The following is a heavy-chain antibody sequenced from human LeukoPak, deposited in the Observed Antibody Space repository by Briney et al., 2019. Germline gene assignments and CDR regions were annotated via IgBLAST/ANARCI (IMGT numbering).Heavy chain of an antibody. D-gene: IGHD3-22*01. V-gene: IGHV3-7*01. CDR2: IKEDGSEK. Sequence: GGSLRLSCAASGFIFSSYWMAWVRQAPGKGLEWVANIKEDGSEKNYVDSVKGRFTISRDNAKNSLYLQMNSLRAEDTAVYYCARDLSYYDSSGYQRSAEYFQHWGQGTLVTVSS. CDR3: ARDLSYYDSSGYQRSAEYFQH. J-gene: IGHJ1*01. CDR1: GFIFSSYW.